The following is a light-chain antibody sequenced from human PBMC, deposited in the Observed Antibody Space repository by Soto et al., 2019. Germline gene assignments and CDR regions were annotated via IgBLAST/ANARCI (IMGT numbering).Light chain of an antibody. Sequence: QSALTQPASVSESPGRSLTISCTGTSSDVGGYNYVSWYQQRPGKAPKLMVYEVSNRPSGFSNRFSCSKSGNTASLTISGLQAEDEADYYCSSYTSSSTYVFGTGTKVAVL. CDR2: EVS. V-gene: IGLV2-14*01. CDR3: SSYTSSSTYV. CDR1: SSDVGGYNY. J-gene: IGLJ1*01.